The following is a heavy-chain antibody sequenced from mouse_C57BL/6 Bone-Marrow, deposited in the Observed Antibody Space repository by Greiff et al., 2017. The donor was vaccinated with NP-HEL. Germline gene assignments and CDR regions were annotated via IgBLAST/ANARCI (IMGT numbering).Heavy chain of an antibody. V-gene: IGHV14-3*01. Sequence: VQLQQSVAELVRPGASVKLSCTASGFNIKNTYMHWVKQRPEQGLEWIGRIDPAHGNTKYAPKFQGKATITADTSSNTAYLQLSSLTSEDTAIYYCASLIYDGYHYFHYWGEGTTLTVSS. D-gene: IGHD2-3*01. CDR1: GFNIKNTY. CDR3: ASLIYDGYHYFHY. J-gene: IGHJ2*01. CDR2: IDPAHGNT.